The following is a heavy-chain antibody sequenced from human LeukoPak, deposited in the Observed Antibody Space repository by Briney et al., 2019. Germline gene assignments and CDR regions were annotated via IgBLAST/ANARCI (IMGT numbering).Heavy chain of an antibody. D-gene: IGHD3-10*01. V-gene: IGHV4-4*02. CDR2: IYHSGST. CDR1: GGSISSSNW. Sequence: PSGTLSLTCAVSGGSISSSNWWSWVRQAPGKGLEWIGEIYHSGSTNFNPSLKSRVTMSVDKSKNHFSLKLSSVTAADTAVYYCARRGSFYALDIWGQGTMVTVSS. CDR3: ARRGSFYALDI. J-gene: IGHJ3*02.